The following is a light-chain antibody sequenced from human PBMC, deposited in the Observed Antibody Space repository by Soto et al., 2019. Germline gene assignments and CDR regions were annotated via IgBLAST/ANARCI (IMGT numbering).Light chain of an antibody. CDR3: QQYTSYSGT. CDR1: QSISSW. CDR2: KAS. V-gene: IGKV1-5*03. J-gene: IGKJ1*01. Sequence: DIQMTQSPSTLSASVGDRVTITCRASQSISSWLAWYQQKPGKAPKRLIYKASSLESGVPSRFSGSGSGTEFTLTISSLQPDDFATYYCQQYTSYSGTFGQGTKVEIK.